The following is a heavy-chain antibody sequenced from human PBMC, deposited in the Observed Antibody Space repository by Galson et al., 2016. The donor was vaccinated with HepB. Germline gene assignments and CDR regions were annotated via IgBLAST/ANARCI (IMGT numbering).Heavy chain of an antibody. CDR1: GFTFNNAC. D-gene: IGHD2-8*01. Sequence: SLRLSCAASGFTFNNACMSWVRQAPGKGLEWVGRIKSKTDGGTADYAAPVKGRFTISRDDSKITLFLQMNSLKTEDTAVYYCTTECLGACYTGHYYFGMDVWGKGTTVTVSS. CDR2: IKSKTDGGTA. V-gene: IGHV3-15*01. CDR3: TTECLGACYTGHYYFGMDV. J-gene: IGHJ6*04.